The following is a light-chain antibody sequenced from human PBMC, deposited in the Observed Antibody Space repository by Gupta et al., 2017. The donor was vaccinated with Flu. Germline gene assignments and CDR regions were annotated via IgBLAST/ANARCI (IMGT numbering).Light chain of an antibody. J-gene: IGLJ2*01. CDR3: GTWDSSLTTGV. V-gene: IGLV1-51*02. CDR1: SYKIGKKY. CDR2: GND. Sequence: SYKIGKKYVSWYQQLPGTAPKVVIYGNDKRASGSPDRFSGSKSGTSATLGITGLQTGDEADYYCGTWDSSLTTGVFGGGTKLSVL.